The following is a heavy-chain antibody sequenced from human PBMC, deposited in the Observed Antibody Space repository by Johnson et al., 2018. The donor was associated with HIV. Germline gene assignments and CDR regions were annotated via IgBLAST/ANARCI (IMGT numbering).Heavy chain of an antibody. Sequence: QLVESGGVVVQPGGSLILSCAASGFTFDDYTMHWVRQAPGKGLEWVSLISWNGGSTYYADSVEGRFTISRDNSENSLYLQMNSLRSEDTALYYCTKELQATIVVFNAFDIWGQGTLITVSS. CDR3: TKELQATIVVFNAFDI. CDR1: GFTFDDYT. D-gene: IGHD3-22*01. J-gene: IGHJ3*02. CDR2: ISWNGGST. V-gene: IGHV3-43*01.